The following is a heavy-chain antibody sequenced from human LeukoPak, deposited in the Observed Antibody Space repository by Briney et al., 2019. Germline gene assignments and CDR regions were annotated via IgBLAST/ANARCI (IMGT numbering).Heavy chain of an antibody. CDR3: AKDRDGYNYYFDY. D-gene: IGHD5-24*01. CDR2: ISGSGGST. Sequence: PGRSLRLSCAASGFTFSSYAMSWVRQAPGKGLEWVSAISGSGGSTYYADSVKGRFTISRDNSKNTLYLQMNSLRAEDTAVYYCAKDRDGYNYYFDYWGQGTLVTVSS. J-gene: IGHJ4*02. CDR1: GFTFSSYA. V-gene: IGHV3-23*01.